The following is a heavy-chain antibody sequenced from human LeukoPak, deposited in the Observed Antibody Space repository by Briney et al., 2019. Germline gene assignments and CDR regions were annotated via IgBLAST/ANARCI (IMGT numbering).Heavy chain of an antibody. Sequence: SETLSLTCTVPGGSISSYYWSWIRQPPGKGLEWIGYIYYSGSTNYNPSLKSRVTISVDTSKNQFSLKLSSVTAADRAVYYCARGGGVYGGNLDYWGQGTLVTVSS. V-gene: IGHV4-59*08. J-gene: IGHJ4*02. CDR1: GGSISSYY. CDR3: ARGGGVYGGNLDY. CDR2: IYYSGST. D-gene: IGHD4-23*01.